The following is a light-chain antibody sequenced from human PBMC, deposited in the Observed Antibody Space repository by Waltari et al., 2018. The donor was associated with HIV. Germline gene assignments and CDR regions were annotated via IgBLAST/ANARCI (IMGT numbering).Light chain of an antibody. Sequence: QSVLTQSPSASGTPGQRVTISCSGSGPHTGRNNVPWYQQVPGTAPKLLIYRNNRRPSGVPDRFSGSKSGASASLAISGLQSEDEADYYCAAWDDSLNGPVFGGGTRLTVL. CDR3: AAWDDSLNGPV. J-gene: IGLJ2*01. V-gene: IGLV1-44*01. CDR1: GPHTGRNN. CDR2: RNN.